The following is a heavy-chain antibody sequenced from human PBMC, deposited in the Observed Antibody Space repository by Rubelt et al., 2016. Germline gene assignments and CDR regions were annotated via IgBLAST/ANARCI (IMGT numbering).Heavy chain of an antibody. D-gene: IGHD2-2*02. Sequence: EVQLVESGGGLVKPGGSLRLSCAASGFTSSSYWMTWVRQAPGKGLEWVANINQDGTTKYYGDSVKGRITISRDNARNLVYLQMNSLRAEDTAVYYCVLTAISVTSALKDHFFDYWGQGTLVTVSS. V-gene: IGHV3-7*01. CDR1: GFTSSSYW. CDR3: VLTAISVTSALKDHFFDY. J-gene: IGHJ4*02. CDR2: INQDGTTK.